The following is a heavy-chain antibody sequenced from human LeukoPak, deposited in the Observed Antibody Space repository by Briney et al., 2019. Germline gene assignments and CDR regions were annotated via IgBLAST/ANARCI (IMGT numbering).Heavy chain of an antibody. CDR1: GYSFTSYW. CDR3: ARLVGATRCFDY. CDR2: IYPGDSDT. V-gene: IGHV5-51*01. J-gene: IGHJ4*02. D-gene: IGHD1-26*01. Sequence: GASLQISCKGCGYSFTSYWIGWVRQMPGKGLEWMGIIYPGDSDTRHSPSFQGQVTISADKSISTAYLQWSSLKASDTAMYYCARLVGATRCFDYWGQGPLVTVSS.